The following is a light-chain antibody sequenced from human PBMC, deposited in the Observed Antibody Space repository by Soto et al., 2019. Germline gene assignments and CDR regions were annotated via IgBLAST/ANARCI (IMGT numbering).Light chain of an antibody. J-gene: IGLJ2*01. Sequence: QSVLTQPASVSGSPGQSITISCTGTSSDVGGYNYVSWYQQHPGKAPKLMICEVSNRPSGVSNRFSGSKSGNTASLTISGLQAEDEVDYYCSSYTSSSPPYVVFGGGTKLTVL. V-gene: IGLV2-14*01. CDR3: SSYTSSSPPYVV. CDR2: EVS. CDR1: SSDVGGYNY.